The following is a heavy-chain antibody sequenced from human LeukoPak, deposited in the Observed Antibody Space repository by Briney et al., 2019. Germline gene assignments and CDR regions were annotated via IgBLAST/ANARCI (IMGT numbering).Heavy chain of an antibody. J-gene: IGHJ6*03. V-gene: IGHV4-39*01. CDR1: GGSISSSTYY. CDR2: SDYSGST. Sequence: SETLSLTCTVSGGSISSSTYYWGWIRQPPGKGLEWIGNSDYSGSTYYSSSLKSRVTMSVDTSKNQFSLKLSSVTAAHTAVYFCARHVGRGSFRRVDYYYYMDVWGKGTTVTVSS. CDR3: ARHVGRGSFRRVDYYYYMDV. D-gene: IGHD1-26*01.